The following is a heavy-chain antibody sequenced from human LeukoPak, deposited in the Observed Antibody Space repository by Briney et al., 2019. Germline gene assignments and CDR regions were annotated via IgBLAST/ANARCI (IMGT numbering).Heavy chain of an antibody. V-gene: IGHV1-2*02. CDR2: INPKSGDT. D-gene: IGHD3-22*01. CDR1: GYRFSDNY. Sequence: GASGKVPCKASGYRFSDNYVHWVRQAPGQGLEHMGWINPKSGDTDFSQRFKGRVTMTTDTSINTAYMEMRKLRSDDTAVYYCARGKDDSTGHYDAFDIWGHGTMVTVSS. J-gene: IGHJ3*02. CDR3: ARGKDDSTGHYDAFDI.